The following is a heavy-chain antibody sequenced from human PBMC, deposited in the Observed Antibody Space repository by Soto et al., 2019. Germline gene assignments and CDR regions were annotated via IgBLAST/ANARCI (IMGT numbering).Heavy chain of an antibody. V-gene: IGHV1-69*13. J-gene: IGHJ4*02. D-gene: IGHD5-18*01. Sequence: SVKVSFKASGGTFSSYAISWVRQAPGQGLEWMGGIIPIFGTANYAQKFQGRVTITADESTSTAYMELSSLRSEDTAVYYCALGGSYGPFDYWGQGTLVTVSS. CDR2: IIPIFGTA. CDR1: GGTFSSYA. CDR3: ALGGSYGPFDY.